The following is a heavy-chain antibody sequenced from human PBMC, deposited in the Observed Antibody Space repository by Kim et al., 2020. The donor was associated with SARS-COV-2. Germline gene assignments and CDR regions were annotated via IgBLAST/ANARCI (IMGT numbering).Heavy chain of an antibody. CDR2: INQDGSEI. CDR3: ARVDPPGWELPFW. D-gene: IGHD3-3*01. J-gene: IGHJ4*02. V-gene: IGHV3-7*01. CDR1: GFTFSSHY. Sequence: GSLRLSCAASGFTFSSHYMTWVRQAPGKGLEWVANINQDGSEIFYADSVKGRFTISRDNTKNSLYLQMNSLRAEDTAVYYCARVDPPGWELPFWGGQGTLVTVSS.